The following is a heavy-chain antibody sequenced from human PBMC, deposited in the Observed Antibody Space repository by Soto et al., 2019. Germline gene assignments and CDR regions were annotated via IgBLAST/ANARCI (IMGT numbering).Heavy chain of an antibody. Sequence: SGKGCLKASGFPFSTSALQLVRQARGQRLEWIGWIVVGSGNTNYAQKFQERVTITRDMSTSTAYMELGSLRSEDTAVYYCAAGALWDFDYWGQGTLVTVSS. D-gene: IGHD1-26*01. CDR3: AAGALWDFDY. J-gene: IGHJ4*02. CDR1: GFPFSTSA. CDR2: IVVGSGNT. V-gene: IGHV1-58*01.